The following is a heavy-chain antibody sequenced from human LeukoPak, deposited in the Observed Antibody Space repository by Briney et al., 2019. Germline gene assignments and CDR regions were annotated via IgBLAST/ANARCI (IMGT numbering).Heavy chain of an antibody. D-gene: IGHD2-2*01. CDR2: ISANGVST. J-gene: IGHJ6*03. Sequence: GGSLRLSCEGPGMPFSSYTINWVRQAPGKGLEWVSRISANGVSTYYGDSAKGRSATSRDNSKNTVFLQLNSLRVEDTAVYYCARMPSTEIYYFYYMDVWGKGTTVIVSS. V-gene: IGHV3-23*01. CDR3: ARMPSTEIYYFYYMDV. CDR1: GMPFSSYT.